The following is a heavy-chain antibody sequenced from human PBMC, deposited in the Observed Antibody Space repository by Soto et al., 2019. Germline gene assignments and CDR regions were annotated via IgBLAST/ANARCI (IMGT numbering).Heavy chain of an antibody. J-gene: IGHJ4*02. CDR3: TSSLTTTTMYYYDSSQPGTVDY. V-gene: IGHV3-15*07. Sequence: GGSLRLSCAASGFTFSNAWMNWVRQAPGKGLEWVGRIKSKTDGGTTDYAAPVKGRFTISRDDSKNTLYLQMNSLKTEDTAVYYCTSSLTTTTMYYYDSSQPGTVDYWGQGTLVTVSS. CDR1: GFTFSNAW. D-gene: IGHD3-22*01. CDR2: IKSKTDGGTT.